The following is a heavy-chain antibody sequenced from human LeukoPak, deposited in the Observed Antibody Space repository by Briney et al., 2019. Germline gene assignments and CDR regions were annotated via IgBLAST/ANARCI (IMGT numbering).Heavy chain of an antibody. J-gene: IGHJ6*02. CDR1: GYTFTSYA. Sequence: ASVKVSCKASGYTFTSYAMRWVRQAPGQRLEWMGWINAGNGNTKYSQKFQGRVTITRDTSASTAYMELSSLRSEDTAVYYCARDNIYNYGSGTSRLGMDVWGQGTTVTVSS. CDR3: ARDNIYNYGSGTSRLGMDV. CDR2: INAGNGNT. D-gene: IGHD3-10*01. V-gene: IGHV1-3*01.